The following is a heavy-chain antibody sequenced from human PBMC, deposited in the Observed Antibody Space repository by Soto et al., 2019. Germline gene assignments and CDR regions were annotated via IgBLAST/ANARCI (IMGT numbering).Heavy chain of an antibody. Sequence: QLQLQESGPGLVKPSETLSLTCTVSGGSISSSSYYWGWIRQPPGKGLEWIGSIYYSGSTYYNPALKSRVTISVDTSKNQFSLKLSSVTAADTAVYYCARHVPSLYSGSYGEKIDPWGQGTLVTVSS. CDR2: IYYSGST. J-gene: IGHJ5*02. CDR3: ARHVPSLYSGSYGEKIDP. D-gene: IGHD1-26*01. V-gene: IGHV4-39*01. CDR1: GGSISSSSYY.